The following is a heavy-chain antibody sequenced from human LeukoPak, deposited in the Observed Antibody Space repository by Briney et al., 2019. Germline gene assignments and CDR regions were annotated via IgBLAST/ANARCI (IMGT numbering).Heavy chain of an antibody. Sequence: PSQTLSLSCTVSGGSISNYYCGCSRHSPGKGLGWIGYIYFTVGTNYNPPLKRRVTPSVETSTKPFSLKLGSVSAPGTPLCICAGGGAGYYTRGPFADWSPGTLVTVYS. CDR2: IYFTVGT. J-gene: IGHJ4*02. D-gene: IGHD3/OR15-3a*01. CDR1: GGSISNYY. V-gene: IGHV4-59*01. CDR3: AGGGAGYYTRGPFAD.